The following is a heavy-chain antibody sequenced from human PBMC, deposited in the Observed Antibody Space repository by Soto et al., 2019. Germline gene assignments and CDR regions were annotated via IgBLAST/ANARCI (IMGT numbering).Heavy chain of an antibody. Sequence: QVQLVQSGAEVKKPGASLKVSCTASGYRFTGYGLYWVRQAPGQGLQWMGWINPKSGATDYAQKVPGRVTMTREMATNTAYLELRGLRSDDTPADTAVYYCAKSSYGGDDYFLYGLAVWGQGTTVTVSS. CDR1: GYRFTGYG. V-gene: IGHV1-2*02. CDR2: INPKSGAT. J-gene: IGHJ6*02. D-gene: IGHD2-21*02. CDR3: VYYCAKSSYGGDDYFLYGLAV.